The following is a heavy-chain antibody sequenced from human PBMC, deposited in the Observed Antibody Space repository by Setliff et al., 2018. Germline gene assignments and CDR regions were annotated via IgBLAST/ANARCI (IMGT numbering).Heavy chain of an antibody. J-gene: IGHJ4*02. CDR2: INTNTGNP. CDR3: ARAWYYNFWSGSQIEY. CDR1: GYTLTELS. V-gene: IGHV7-4-1*02. Sequence: GASVKVSCKVSGYTLTELSMHWVRQAPGKGLEWMGWINTNTGNPMYAQGFTGRFVFSLDTSVSTAYLQISSLKAEDTAVYYCARAWYYNFWSGSQIEYWGQGTLVTVSS. D-gene: IGHD3-3*01.